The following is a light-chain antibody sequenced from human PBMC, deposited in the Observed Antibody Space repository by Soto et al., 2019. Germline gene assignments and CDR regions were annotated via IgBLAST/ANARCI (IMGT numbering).Light chain of an antibody. CDR1: QNIDNNY. CDR3: QQYGSSGT. CDR2: GAS. J-gene: IGKJ1*01. V-gene: IGKV3-20*01. Sequence: EVVLTQYPGTLSLSPGEGATLSFRASQNIDNNYLAWYQQKPGQAPRLLIYGASNRATGIPDRFSGSGSGTDFTLTISRLEPEDFAVYYCQQYGSSGTFGQGTKVDI.